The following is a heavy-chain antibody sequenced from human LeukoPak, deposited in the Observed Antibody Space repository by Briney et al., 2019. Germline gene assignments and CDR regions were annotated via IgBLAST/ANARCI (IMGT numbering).Heavy chain of an antibody. V-gene: IGHV3-7*05. D-gene: IGHD1-14*01. J-gene: IGHJ4*02. CDR1: GFTFSTYW. CDR2: IKQDGSGK. Sequence: GGSLRLSCAASGFTFSTYWMSWVRQAPGKGLEWVANIKQDGSGKYYVDSVKGRFTISRDNAKNSLYLQMNSLRAEDTAVCYCASSGYNNYFDYWGQGTLVTVSS. CDR3: ASSGYNNYFDY.